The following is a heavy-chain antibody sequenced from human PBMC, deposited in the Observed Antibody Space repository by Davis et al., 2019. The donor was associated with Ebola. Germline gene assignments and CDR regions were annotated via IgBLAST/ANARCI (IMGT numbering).Heavy chain of an antibody. V-gene: IGHV3-21*01. CDR2: ISSSSSYI. Sequence: GESLKISCAASGFTFSSYEMNWVRQAPGKGLEWVSSISSSSSYIYYADSVKGRFTISRDNAKNSLYLQMNSLRAEDTAVYYCARDSYDILTGYYFDYWGQGTLVTVSS. CDR3: ARDSYDILTGYYFDY. D-gene: IGHD3-9*01. J-gene: IGHJ4*02. CDR1: GFTFSSYE.